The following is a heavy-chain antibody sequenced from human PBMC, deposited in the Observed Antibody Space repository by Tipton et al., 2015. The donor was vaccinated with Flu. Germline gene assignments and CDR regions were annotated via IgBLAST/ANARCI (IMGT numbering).Heavy chain of an antibody. CDR3: AKGLWEYCSGGGCTIFDS. CDR1: DFSITNYV. J-gene: IGHJ4*02. D-gene: IGHD2-15*01. Sequence: SLRLSCAASDFSITNYVMHWVRQAPGKGLEWVAFIHFDGTTQNHADSVKGRFTISRDASKDTVYLQMNSLRADDTAVYYCAKGLWEYCSGGGCTIFDSWGQGTPVTVSS. V-gene: IGHV3-30*02. CDR2: IHFDGTTQ.